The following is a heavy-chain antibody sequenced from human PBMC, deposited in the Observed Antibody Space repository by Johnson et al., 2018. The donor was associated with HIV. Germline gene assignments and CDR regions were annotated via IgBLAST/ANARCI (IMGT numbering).Heavy chain of an antibody. CDR3: AREGIYCTGGRCYVAAFDI. CDR2: ITCNSRGI. D-gene: IGHD2-15*01. J-gene: IGHJ3*02. CDR1: EFTFDDYG. V-gene: IGHV3-9*01. Sequence: VQLVESGGGLVQPGRSLRLSCAASEFTFDDYGMHWVRQAPGKGLEWVSTITCNSRGIGYAGSVTGRFTLSRDNARRSLHLQMNSLRAEDTAVYYCAREGIYCTGGRCYVAAFDIWGQGTKVTVSS.